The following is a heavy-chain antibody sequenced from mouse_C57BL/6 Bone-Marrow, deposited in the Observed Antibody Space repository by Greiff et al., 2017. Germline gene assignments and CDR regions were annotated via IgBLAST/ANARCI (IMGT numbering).Heavy chain of an antibody. Sequence: VQLQQSGAELARPGASVKMSCKASGYTFTSYTMHWVNQRPGQGLEWIGYINPSSGYTKYNQKFKDKATLTADKSSSATYMQLSSLTSEDSAVYYCGVGRGLDYWGQGTTLTVSS. J-gene: IGHJ2*01. V-gene: IGHV1-4*01. D-gene: IGHD1-1*01. CDR2: INPSSGYT. CDR1: GYTFTSYT. CDR3: GVGRGLDY.